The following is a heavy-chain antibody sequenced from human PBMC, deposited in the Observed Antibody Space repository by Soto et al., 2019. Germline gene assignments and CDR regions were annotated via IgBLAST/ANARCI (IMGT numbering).Heavy chain of an antibody. Sequence: QVQLVESGGGVVQPGTSLRLSCVGSGFTFRSFVIHWVRQAPGKGLEWVALTSYDESNTYYGDSVKGRFTISRDNSKNTVDLQMDSLRVEDTALYYCARWGTTGGLDFWGQGTLVSVSS. CDR3: ARWGTTGGLDF. D-gene: IGHD3-16*01. J-gene: IGHJ4*02. CDR1: GFTFRSFV. CDR2: TSYDESNT. V-gene: IGHV3-30*03.